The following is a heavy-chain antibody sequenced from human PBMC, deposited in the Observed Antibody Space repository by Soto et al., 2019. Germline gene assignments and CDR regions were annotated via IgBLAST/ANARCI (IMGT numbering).Heavy chain of an antibody. CDR2: ISYDGTNK. V-gene: IGHV3-30-3*01. CDR1: GFSFSISP. Sequence: QPGGSLTLSCAASGFSFSISPMHWVRQAPGKGPEWVALISYDGTNKFYADSVKGRFTISRDNSKSTLYLHVDSLRPEDAAVYYCARDPKTTGGQHWAFNYFDSWGQGTLVTVSS. CDR3: ARDPKTTGGQHWAFNYFDS. D-gene: IGHD2-8*02. J-gene: IGHJ4*02.